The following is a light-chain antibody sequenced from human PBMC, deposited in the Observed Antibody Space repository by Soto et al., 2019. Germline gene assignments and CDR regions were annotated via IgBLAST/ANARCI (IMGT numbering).Light chain of an antibody. CDR3: QEYACSLRT. CDR1: QSVSSTY. J-gene: IGKJ1*01. CDR2: VVS. V-gene: IGKV3-20*01. Sequence: VVSMSPVALSVSPRERATLSCRASQSVSSTYLAWDQQRAGQAPRLIIYVVSSRATGIPDRFRGSGSGTDFTLTISSLEAEDVAVYCCQEYACSLRTFGQGTKVDIK.